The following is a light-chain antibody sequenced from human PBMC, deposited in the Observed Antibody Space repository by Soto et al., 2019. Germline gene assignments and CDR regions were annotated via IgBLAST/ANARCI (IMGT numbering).Light chain of an antibody. CDR1: QRVSSY. Sequence: EIVLTQSPATLSLSPGERATLSCRASQRVSSYLAWYQQKPGQAPRLLIYDASNRSTCIPARFSGSGSGTDYTLTISTLEPEEFDVYNWQQRSNWLPHTFGRGTKLEIK. CDR3: QQRSNWLPHT. CDR2: DAS. V-gene: IGKV3-11*01. J-gene: IGKJ2*01.